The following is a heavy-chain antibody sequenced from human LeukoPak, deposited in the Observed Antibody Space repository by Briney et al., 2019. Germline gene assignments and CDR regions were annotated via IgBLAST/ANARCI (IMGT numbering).Heavy chain of an antibody. CDR2: IKSKTDGGTT. D-gene: IGHD3-22*01. V-gene: IGHV3-15*01. CDR3: TTDLHYDSSGVFDY. J-gene: IGHJ4*02. CDR1: GFTFSNAW. Sequence: GGSLRLSCAASGFTFSNAWMSWVRQAPGKGLEWVGRIKSKTDGGTTDYAAPVKGRFTISRDDPKNTLYLQMNSLKTEDTAVYYCTTDLHYDSSGVFDYWGQGTLVTVSS.